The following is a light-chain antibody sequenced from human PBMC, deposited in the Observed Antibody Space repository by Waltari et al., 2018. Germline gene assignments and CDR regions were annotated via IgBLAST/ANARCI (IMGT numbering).Light chain of an antibody. J-gene: IGKJ1*01. CDR1: ESINIY. CDR3: QHRSNWLSWT. Sequence: EIVLTQSPATLSLSPGDTATLSCRASESINIYLAWYQQKSGQAPRLLIYDTFDRAAGIPARFRGSGSGTDLTLTISSLEPEDFAVYYCQHRSNWLSWTFGQGTKVEIK. CDR2: DTF. V-gene: IGKV3-11*01.